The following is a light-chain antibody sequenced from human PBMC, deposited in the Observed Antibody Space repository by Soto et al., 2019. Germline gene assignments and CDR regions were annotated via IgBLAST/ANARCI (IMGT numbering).Light chain of an antibody. CDR2: DAS. CDR1: QNINAW. J-gene: IGKJ1*01. Sequence: PMPQFNFYLSLSAGARVTITCRTSQNINAWLAWHQQRPGQAPQLLSYDASSVQSGVPSSISGGASAKDFPTTISRLDPDFFALYYCQHYGSPGTFGQGTKVDIK. CDR3: QHYGSPGT. V-gene: IGKV1-5*01.